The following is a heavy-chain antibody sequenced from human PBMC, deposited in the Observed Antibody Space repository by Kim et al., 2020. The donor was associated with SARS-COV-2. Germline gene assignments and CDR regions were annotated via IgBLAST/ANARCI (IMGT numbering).Heavy chain of an antibody. Sequence: AGSVKGRFTISRDNAKNTLYLQMNSLRAEDTAVYYCARDTLAVAGTNDYWGQGTLVTVSS. D-gene: IGHD6-19*01. J-gene: IGHJ4*02. CDR3: ARDTLAVAGTNDY. V-gene: IGHV3-74*01.